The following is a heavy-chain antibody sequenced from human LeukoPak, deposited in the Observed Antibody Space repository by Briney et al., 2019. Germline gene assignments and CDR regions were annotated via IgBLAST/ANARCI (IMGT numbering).Heavy chain of an antibody. Sequence: GASVKVSCKASGYTFTGYYMHWVRPAPGQGLGWMGWLNPNSGGTNYAQKFQGRVTMTRDTSISTAYMELSRLRSDDRAVYYCASPLDAQGDSEFDYWGPGTLVTVSS. D-gene: IGHD2-21*02. CDR2: LNPNSGGT. CDR3: ASPLDAQGDSEFDY. CDR1: GYTFTGYY. J-gene: IGHJ4*02. V-gene: IGHV1-2*02.